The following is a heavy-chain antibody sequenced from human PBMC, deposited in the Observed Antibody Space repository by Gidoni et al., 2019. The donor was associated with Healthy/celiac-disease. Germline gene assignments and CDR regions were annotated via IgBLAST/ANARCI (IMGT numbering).Heavy chain of an antibody. V-gene: IGHV1-3*01. J-gene: IGHJ6*02. CDR2: INAGNGNT. Sequence: QVQLVQSGAEVKKPGASVQVSCKASGYTFTSYAMHWVRQAPGQRLEWMGWINAGNGNTKYSQKCQGRVTITRDTSASTAYMELSSLRSEDTAVYYCARDPKGWGMDVWGQGTTVTVSS. D-gene: IGHD2-15*01. CDR3: ARDPKGWGMDV. CDR1: GYTFTSYA.